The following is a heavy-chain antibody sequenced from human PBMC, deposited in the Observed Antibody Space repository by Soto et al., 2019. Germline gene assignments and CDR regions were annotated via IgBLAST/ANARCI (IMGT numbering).Heavy chain of an antibody. Sequence: QVQLQQWGAGLLKPSETLSLTCAVYGGSFRNYFWTWIRQPPGKGLAWIGEIKHRGTTSYNPSLKSRLTISVERSKSQFSLKLFSVTGADTAVYYCARGKWLDNDWGQGTLVTVSS. CDR3: ARGKWLDND. D-gene: IGHD6-19*01. CDR1: GGSFRNYF. V-gene: IGHV4-34*02. CDR2: IKHRGTT. J-gene: IGHJ4*02.